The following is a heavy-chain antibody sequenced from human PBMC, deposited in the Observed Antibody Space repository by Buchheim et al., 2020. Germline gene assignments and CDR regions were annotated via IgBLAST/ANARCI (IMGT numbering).Heavy chain of an antibody. D-gene: IGHD1-26*01. CDR1: GFTFSSYG. Sequence: QVQLVESGGGVVQPGRSLRLSCAASGFTFSSYGMHWVRQAPGKGLEWVAVISYDGSNKYYADSVKGRFTISRDNSKNTLYPQMNSLRAEDTAVYYCAKDRSSGSRLVFDYWGQGTL. CDR2: ISYDGSNK. J-gene: IGHJ4*02. CDR3: AKDRSSGSRLVFDY. V-gene: IGHV3-30*18.